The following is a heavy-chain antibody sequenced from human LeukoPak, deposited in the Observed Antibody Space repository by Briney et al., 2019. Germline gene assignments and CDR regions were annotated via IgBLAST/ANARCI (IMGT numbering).Heavy chain of an antibody. D-gene: IGHD3-10*01. CDR1: GFTLSNHA. CDR2: ISADAVDT. V-gene: IGHV3-23*01. CDR3: AKDRAIGFAESDGMDV. Sequence: GGSLRLSCVASGFTLSNHAMTWVRQAPGKGLEWVSAISADAVDTFYAPSVKGRFTISRDNSKDTLYLQMNSLRAEDTAVYYCAKDRAIGFAESDGMDVWGQGTTVTVSS. J-gene: IGHJ6*02.